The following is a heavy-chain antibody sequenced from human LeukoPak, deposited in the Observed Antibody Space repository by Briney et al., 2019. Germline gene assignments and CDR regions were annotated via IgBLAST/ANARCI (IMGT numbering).Heavy chain of an antibody. D-gene: IGHD2-15*01. V-gene: IGHV1-69*05. CDR1: GGTFGSYA. Sequence: ASVKVSCKASGGTFGSYAISRVRQAPGQGLEWMGGIIPIFGTANYAQKFQGRVTITTDESTSTAYMELSSLRSEDTAVYYCAREYCSGGSCYYPFDPWGQGTLVTVSS. CDR3: AREYCSGGSCYYPFDP. CDR2: IIPIFGTA. J-gene: IGHJ5*02.